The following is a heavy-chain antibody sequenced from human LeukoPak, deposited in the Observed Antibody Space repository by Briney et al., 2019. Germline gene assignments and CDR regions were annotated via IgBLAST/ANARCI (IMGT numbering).Heavy chain of an antibody. J-gene: IGHJ6*03. CDR2: ISHSGST. V-gene: IGHV4-34*01. D-gene: IGHD3-10*01. CDR1: GGSFGGYY. Sequence: SETLSLTCAVYGGSFGGYYWSWIRQPPGKGLEWIGEISHSGSTNYNPSLKSRLTISLDTSKNQFSPKLSSVTAADTAVYYCARGMEHKTVVRGVIPQGYMDLWGKGTTVTVSS. CDR3: ARGMEHKTVVRGVIPQGYMDL.